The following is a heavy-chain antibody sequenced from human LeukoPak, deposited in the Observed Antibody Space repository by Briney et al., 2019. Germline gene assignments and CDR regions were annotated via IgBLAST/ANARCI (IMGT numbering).Heavy chain of an antibody. Sequence: PGGSLRLSCVASGFTFSSYSMNWVRQTPGKGLEWASYISTSSGTIYYADSVKGRFSISRDNAKNSLYLQMNSLRAEDTAVYYCVRGGLDHWGQGALVTVSS. CDR1: GFTFSSYS. CDR3: VRGGLDH. D-gene: IGHD5-12*01. V-gene: IGHV3-48*04. J-gene: IGHJ4*02. CDR2: ISTSSGTI.